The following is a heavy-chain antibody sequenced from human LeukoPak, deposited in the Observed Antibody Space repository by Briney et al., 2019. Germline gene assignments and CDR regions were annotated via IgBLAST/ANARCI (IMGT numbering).Heavy chain of an antibody. D-gene: IGHD3-10*01. CDR1: GFTFSSYA. CDR3: AKDGVRGITMVPDY. CDR2: ISGSGGST. V-gene: IGHV3-23*01. J-gene: IGHJ4*02. Sequence: GGSLRLYCAASGFTFSSYALSWVRQAPGKGLEWVSAISGSGGSTYYADSVKGRFTISRDNSKNTLYLQMNSLRAEDTAVYYCAKDGVRGITMVPDYWGQGTLVTVSS.